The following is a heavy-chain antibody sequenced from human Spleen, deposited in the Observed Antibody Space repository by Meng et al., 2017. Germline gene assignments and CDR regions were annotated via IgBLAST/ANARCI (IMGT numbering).Heavy chain of an antibody. D-gene: IGHD1-26*01. J-gene: IGHJ4*02. CDR3: TTDPYSGSYYLVDY. CDR2: ILHSGGT. CDR1: GYSITSGYH. V-gene: IGHV4-38-2*02. Sequence: ESLKISCTVAGYSITSGYHWGWIRQSPGKGLEWIGTILHSGGTWYNPSLKSRVTISVDTSKNQISLKLSSVTAADTAVYYCTTDPYSGSYYLVDYWGQGTLVTVSS.